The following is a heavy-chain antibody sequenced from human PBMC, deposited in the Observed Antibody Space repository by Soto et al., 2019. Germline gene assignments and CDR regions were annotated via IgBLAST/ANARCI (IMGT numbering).Heavy chain of an antibody. CDR1: GFTFSSYA. D-gene: IGHD5-18*01. Sequence: PGGSLRLSCAASGFTFSSYAMSWVLQAPGKGLEWVSAISGSGGSTYYADSVKGRFTISRDNSKNTLYLQMNSLRAEDTAVYYCAKSEGYSYGYRPYYFDYWGQGTLVTVSS. CDR2: ISGSGGST. V-gene: IGHV3-23*01. CDR3: AKSEGYSYGYRPYYFDY. J-gene: IGHJ4*02.